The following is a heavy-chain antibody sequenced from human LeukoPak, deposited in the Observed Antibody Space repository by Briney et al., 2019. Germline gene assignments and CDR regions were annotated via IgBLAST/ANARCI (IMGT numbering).Heavy chain of an antibody. V-gene: IGHV1-69*10. Sequence: GASVRVSCRASGGTFSSYAISWVRQAPGQGLEWMGGIIPIIGIANYARTSQGRVTITADKSTSPAYMELSSLTSEDTAVYYCARDVGQQLVRVLYWFDSWGQGPLVTVSS. D-gene: IGHD6-13*01. CDR1: GGTFSSYA. CDR2: IIPIIGIA. CDR3: ARDVGQQLVRVLYWFDS. J-gene: IGHJ5*01.